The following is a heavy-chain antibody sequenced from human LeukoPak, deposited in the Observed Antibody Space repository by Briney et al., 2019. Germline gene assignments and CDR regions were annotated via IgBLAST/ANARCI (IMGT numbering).Heavy chain of an antibody. CDR3: AILITQNDFDI. CDR1: GGSISSSSYY. CDR2: IYYSGST. Sequence: SETLSLTCTVSGGSISSSSYYWGGLRQPPGKGVEWGGSIYYSGSTYYNPSLKSRVTISVDTSKNQFSLKLSSVTAADTAVYYCAILITQNDFDIWGQGTMVTVSS. J-gene: IGHJ3*02. V-gene: IGHV4-39*01.